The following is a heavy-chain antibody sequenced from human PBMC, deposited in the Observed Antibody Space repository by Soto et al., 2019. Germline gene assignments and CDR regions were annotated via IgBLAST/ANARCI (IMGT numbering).Heavy chain of an antibody. Sequence: EVQLVESGGGLVQPGGSLRLSCAASGFTFSSYSMNWVRQAPGKGLEWVSYISSSSSTIYYADSVKGRFTISRDNAKNSLYLQMNSLRDEDTAVYYCARDTRGYYDSSGYYGFDYWRQGTLVTVSS. CDR1: GFTFSSYS. J-gene: IGHJ4*02. V-gene: IGHV3-48*02. CDR3: ARDTRGYYDSSGYYGFDY. CDR2: ISSSSSTI. D-gene: IGHD3-22*01.